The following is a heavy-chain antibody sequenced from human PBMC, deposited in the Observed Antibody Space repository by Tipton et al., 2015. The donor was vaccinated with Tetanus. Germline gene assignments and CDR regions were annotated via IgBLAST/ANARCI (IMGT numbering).Heavy chain of an antibody. Sequence: TLSLTCVIYGGSFSGYHWTWIRQSPGKGLEWIGEINHSGYTSYNPSLKSRATISVDTSKNQFSLKLRSVTAADTAVYYCARTADNWFDPWGQGTLVTVSS. J-gene: IGHJ5*02. V-gene: IGHV4-34*01. CDR2: INHSGYT. CDR3: ARTADNWFDP. CDR1: GGSFSGYH. D-gene: IGHD2-21*02.